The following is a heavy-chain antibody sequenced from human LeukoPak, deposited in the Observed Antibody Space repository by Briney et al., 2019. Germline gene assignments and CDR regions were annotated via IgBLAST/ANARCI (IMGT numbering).Heavy chain of an antibody. J-gene: IGHJ4*02. Sequence: SVKVSCKASGGTFSSYAISWVRQAPGQGLEWMGGIIPIFGTANYAQKFQGRVTITADKSTSTAYMELSSLRSEDTAVYYCTTDLQWLRDFWSGYYTFDYWGQGTLVTVSS. V-gene: IGHV1-69*06. CDR2: IIPIFGTA. CDR3: TTDLQWLRDFWSGYYTFDY. CDR1: GGTFSSYA. D-gene: IGHD3-3*01.